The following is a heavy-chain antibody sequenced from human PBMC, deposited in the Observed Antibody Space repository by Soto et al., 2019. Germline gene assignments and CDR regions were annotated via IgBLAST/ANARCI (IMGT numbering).Heavy chain of an antibody. CDR3: ARGHRSSGTSFDS. D-gene: IGHD3-22*01. CDR2: IKSKSAGGTT. CDR1: GFTFSNAW. Sequence: EVQLVESGGGLVKPGGSVRLSCAASGFTFSNAWMSWVRQAPGKGLEWVGRIKSKSAGGTTEYDAPVKDRFTILRDDSRNTLYLQLNSLKIEDTAVYYCARGHRSSGTSFDSWGQGTLVTVSS. V-gene: IGHV3-15*01. J-gene: IGHJ4*02.